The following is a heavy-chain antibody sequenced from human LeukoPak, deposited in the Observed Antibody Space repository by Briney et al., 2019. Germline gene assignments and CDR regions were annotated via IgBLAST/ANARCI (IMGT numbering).Heavy chain of an antibody. CDR1: GFTFNNFG. CDR2: IRYDDTNK. D-gene: IGHD6-19*01. V-gene: IGHV3-30*02. J-gene: IGHJ3*02. Sequence: GGSLRLSCTASGFTFNNFGKHWVRQTPGKGLEWVAFIRYDDTNKYYADAVKGRFTVSRDNSKNSLYLQMNSLRAEDMALYYCAKDRMDGSSGSSGAFDIWGQGTMVTVSS. CDR3: AKDRMDGSSGSSGAFDI.